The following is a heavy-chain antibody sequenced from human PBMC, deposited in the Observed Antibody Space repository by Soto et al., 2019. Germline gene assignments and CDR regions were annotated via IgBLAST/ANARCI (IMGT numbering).Heavy chain of an antibody. CDR1: GFTFSSYA. CDR2: ISGSGVTT. Sequence: PGGSLRLSCAASGFTFSSYAMSWVRQAPGKGLEWVSGISGSGVTTYYADPVKGRFTITKDTSKNQVVLTMTNMDPVDTATYYCAHGYYDILTGYPNWGQGTLVTVSS. V-gene: IGHV3-23*01. J-gene: IGHJ4*02. CDR3: AHGYYDILTGYPN. D-gene: IGHD3-9*01.